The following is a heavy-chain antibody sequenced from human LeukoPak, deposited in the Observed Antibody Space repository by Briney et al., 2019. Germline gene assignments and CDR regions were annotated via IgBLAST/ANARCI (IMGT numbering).Heavy chain of an antibody. CDR2: ISGSGGST. Sequence: PGGSLRLSRAASGFTFSIYAMSWVRQAPGKGLEWVSAISGSGGSTYYADSVKGRFTISRDNSKNTLYLQMNSLRAEDTAVYYCAKGRRDWLSLDYWGQGTLVTVSS. CDR3: AKGRRDWLSLDY. V-gene: IGHV3-23*01. CDR1: GFTFSIYA. J-gene: IGHJ4*02. D-gene: IGHD3-9*01.